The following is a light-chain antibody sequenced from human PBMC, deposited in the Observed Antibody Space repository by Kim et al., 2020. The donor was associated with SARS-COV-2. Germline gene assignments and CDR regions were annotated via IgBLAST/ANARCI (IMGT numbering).Light chain of an antibody. CDR2: EDT. Sequence: SYELTQTPSVSVSPGQTASITCSGDKLGDKXVFWYQQRPGQSPVLVIYEDTKRPSGIPERFSGSYSGNTATLTISGTQAMDEADYYCQAWDSRNVV. V-gene: IGLV3-1*01. CDR1: KLGDKX. J-gene: IGLJ2*01. CDR3: QAWDSRNVV.